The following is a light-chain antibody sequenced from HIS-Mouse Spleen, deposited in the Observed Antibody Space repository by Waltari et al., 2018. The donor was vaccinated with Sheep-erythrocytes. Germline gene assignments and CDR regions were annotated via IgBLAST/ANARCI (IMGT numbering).Light chain of an antibody. Sequence: QSALTQPRSVSGSPGQSVTISCTGTSSDVGGYNYVSWYQQHPGKAPKLIIYDVSKRPLWVPDRCAGSKSGNAASLTMSGLQAEDEADYYCCSYAGSYNHVFATGTKVTVL. CDR1: SSDVGGYNY. V-gene: IGLV2-11*01. CDR3: CSYAGSYNHV. J-gene: IGLJ1*01. CDR2: DVS.